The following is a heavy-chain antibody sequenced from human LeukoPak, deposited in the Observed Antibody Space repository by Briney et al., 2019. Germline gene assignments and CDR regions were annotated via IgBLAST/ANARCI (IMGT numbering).Heavy chain of an antibody. CDR2: IRSNGDST. Sequence: GGSLRLSRVASGFAFSRYTMHWVRQAPGKGLEYLSAIRSNGDSTYNANSVKGRFTISRDNSKNTLYLHMGSLGPEDTAVYYCAKADNYGPPSPSVGVDFWGQGTLVIVSS. V-gene: IGHV3-64*01. CDR3: AKADNYGPPSPSVGVDF. J-gene: IGHJ4*02. CDR1: GFAFSRYT. D-gene: IGHD4-17*01.